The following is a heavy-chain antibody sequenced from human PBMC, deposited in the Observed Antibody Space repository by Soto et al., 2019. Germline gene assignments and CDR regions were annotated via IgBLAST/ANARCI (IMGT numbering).Heavy chain of an antibody. Sequence: GGSLRLSCAASGFTFSSYGMHWVRQAPGKGLEWVAVIWYDGSNKYYADSVKGRFTISRDNSKNTLYLQMNSLRAEDTAVYYCARDAMAGSLGQQLVPGYFDYWGQGTLVTVSS. V-gene: IGHV3-33*01. CDR3: ARDAMAGSLGQQLVPGYFDY. CDR1: GFTFSSYG. D-gene: IGHD6-13*01. CDR2: IWYDGSNK. J-gene: IGHJ4*02.